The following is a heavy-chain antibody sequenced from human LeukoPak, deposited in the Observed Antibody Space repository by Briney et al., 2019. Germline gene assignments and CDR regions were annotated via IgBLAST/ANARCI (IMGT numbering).Heavy chain of an antibody. CDR3: ARGQLLLEGYFYCMDV. Sequence: PGRSLRLSCAASGFTFSSYPMHWVRQAPGKGLEWVAVVSDDGNKKFDADFVKGRFTISRDNSKNTLYLQMNSLRGEDTAVYYCARGQLLLEGYFYCMDVWGEGTTVTVSS. J-gene: IGHJ6*03. V-gene: IGHV3-30-3*01. CDR2: VSDDGNKK. CDR1: GFTFSSYP. D-gene: IGHD2-2*01.